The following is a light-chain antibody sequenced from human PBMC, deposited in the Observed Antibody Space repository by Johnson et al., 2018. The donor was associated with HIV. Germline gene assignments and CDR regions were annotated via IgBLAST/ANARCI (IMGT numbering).Light chain of an antibody. J-gene: IGLJ1*01. V-gene: IGLV1-51*02. CDR2: ETN. CDR1: SSNIGNYF. CDR3: GPWDSSLNVGV. Sequence: QSVLTQPPSVSAAPGQKVTISCSGSSSNIGNYFVSWYQQLPGAAPKLLIYETNNRPTGIPDHFSGSKSGTSATLGITGLQTGDEADYYCGPWDSSLNVGVFGTGPEFIVL.